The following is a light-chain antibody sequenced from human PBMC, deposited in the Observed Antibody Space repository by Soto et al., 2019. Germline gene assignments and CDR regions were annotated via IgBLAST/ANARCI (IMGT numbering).Light chain of an antibody. CDR2: AAS. J-gene: IGKJ4*01. V-gene: IGKV1-39*01. CDR1: QSISSY. CDR3: QPSYSTPLT. Sequence: DIQMTQSPSSLSASVGDRVTITCRASQSISSYLNWYQQKPGKAPKLLIYAASSLQSGVPSRLSGSGSGTDFTLTISSLQPEDFATYYCQPSYSTPLTFGGGTKVEIK.